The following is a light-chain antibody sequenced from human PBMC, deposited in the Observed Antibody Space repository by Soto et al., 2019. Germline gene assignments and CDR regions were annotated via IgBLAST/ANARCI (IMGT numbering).Light chain of an antibody. V-gene: IGLV2-23*01. CDR2: EGS. Sequence: QSALTQPAAVSGSPGQSITISCTGTSRDVGSYNLVSWYQQHPGKAPKLMIYEGSKRPSGVSNRFSGSKSGNTASLTISGLQAEDVADYYCCSYAGSRNVVFGGGTQLTVL. CDR1: SRDVGSYNL. J-gene: IGLJ2*01. CDR3: CSYAGSRNVV.